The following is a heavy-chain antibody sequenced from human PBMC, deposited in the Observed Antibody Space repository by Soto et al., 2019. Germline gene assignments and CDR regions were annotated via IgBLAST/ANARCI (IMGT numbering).Heavy chain of an antibody. D-gene: IGHD5-12*01. CDR2: VSYDGNNK. J-gene: IGHJ4*02. Sequence: QVQLVESGGGVVQPGRSLRLSSAASGFTFNNYAMHWVRQAPGKGLEWVALVSYDGNNKYYADSVKGRFTVSRDNSKNTLYLQVNSLRVEDTAVYYCTRVGGYEHIFDFWGQGTLVTVSS. CDR3: TRVGGYEHIFDF. V-gene: IGHV3-30-3*01. CDR1: GFTFNNYA.